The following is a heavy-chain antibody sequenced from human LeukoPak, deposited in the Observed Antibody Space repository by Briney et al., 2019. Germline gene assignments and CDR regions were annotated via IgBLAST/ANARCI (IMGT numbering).Heavy chain of an antibody. D-gene: IGHD3-3*01. J-gene: IGHJ4*02. CDR1: GGTFSSYA. Sequence: SVKVSCKASGGTFSSYAIGWVRQAPGQGLEWMGGIIPIFGTANYAQKFQGRVTITTDESTSTAYMELSSLRSEDTAVYYCARGLLEWLYFDYWGRGTLVTVSS. CDR2: IIPIFGTA. CDR3: ARGLLEWLYFDY. V-gene: IGHV1-69*05.